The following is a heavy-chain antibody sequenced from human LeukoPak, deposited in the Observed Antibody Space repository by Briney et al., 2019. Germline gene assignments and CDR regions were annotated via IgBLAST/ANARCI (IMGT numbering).Heavy chain of an antibody. D-gene: IGHD3-22*01. J-gene: IGHJ4*02. Sequence: GGSLRLSCAASGFTFSSYWMSWVRQAPGKGLEWVANIKHDGSEKYYVDSVKGRFTISRDNAKNSLYLQMNSLRAEDTAVYYCARVGGYYDSSGYYYSDYWGQGTLVTVSS. CDR3: ARVGGYYDSSGYYYSDY. CDR2: IKHDGSEK. V-gene: IGHV3-7*01. CDR1: GFTFSSYW.